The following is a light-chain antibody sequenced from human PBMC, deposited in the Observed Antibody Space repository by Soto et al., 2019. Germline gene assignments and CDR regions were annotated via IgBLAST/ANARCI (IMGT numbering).Light chain of an antibody. CDR2: RNN. V-gene: IGLV1-47*01. J-gene: IGLJ2*01. CDR3: TVWDDSLRGRL. CDR1: SSNIESNY. Sequence: QSVLTQPPSASGTPGQRVTISCSGSSSNIESNYVYWYQQLRGTAPRLLIYRNNQRPSGVPDRFSGSKSGTSASLAISALRSEDEADYYCTVWDDSLRGRLFGGGTKVTVL.